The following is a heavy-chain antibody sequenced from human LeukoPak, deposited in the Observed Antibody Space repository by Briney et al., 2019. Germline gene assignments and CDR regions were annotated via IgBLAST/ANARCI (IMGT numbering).Heavy chain of an antibody. CDR3: ARVESSRWGLNYYYYYMDV. Sequence: PSGTLSLTCTGSGGSISRYYRRWLRQPPGKGLEWIGYIYYSGSTNYYPSLKSRVPISVDTSKKQFSLKLSSVTAADTAVYYCARVESSRWGLNYYYYYMDVLGKGTTVTVSS. CDR2: IYYSGST. CDR1: GGSISRYY. V-gene: IGHV4-59*01. D-gene: IGHD6-13*01. J-gene: IGHJ6*03.